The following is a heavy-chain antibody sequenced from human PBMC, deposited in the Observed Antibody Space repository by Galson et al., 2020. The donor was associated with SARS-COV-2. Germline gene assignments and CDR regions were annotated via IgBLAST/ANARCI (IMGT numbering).Heavy chain of an antibody. V-gene: IGHV4-39*01. CDR2: IYYSGST. CDR1: GGSISSSSYY. D-gene: IGHD3-9*01. J-gene: IGHJ5*02. CDR3: ARRDYDILTGYNWFDP. Sequence: SETLSLTCTVSGGSISSSSYYWGWIRQPPGKGLEWIGSIYYSGSTYYNPSLKSRVTISVDTSKNQFSLKLSSVTAADTAVYYCARRDYDILTGYNWFDPWGQGTLVTVSS.